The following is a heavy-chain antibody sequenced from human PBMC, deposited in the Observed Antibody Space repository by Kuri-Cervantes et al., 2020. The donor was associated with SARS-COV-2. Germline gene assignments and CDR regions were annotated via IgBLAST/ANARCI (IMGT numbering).Heavy chain of an antibody. Sequence: ASVKVSCKASGYTFTSYGISWVRQAPGQGLEWMGWISAYNGNTNYAQKLQGRVTMTTDTSTSTAYMELRSLRSDDTAVYYCARVGVDTMIANGKILDYCGQGTLVTVSS. D-gene: IGHD3-22*01. CDR1: GYTFTSYG. J-gene: IGHJ4*02. CDR2: ISAYNGNT. CDR3: ARVGVDTMIANGKILDY. V-gene: IGHV1-18*01.